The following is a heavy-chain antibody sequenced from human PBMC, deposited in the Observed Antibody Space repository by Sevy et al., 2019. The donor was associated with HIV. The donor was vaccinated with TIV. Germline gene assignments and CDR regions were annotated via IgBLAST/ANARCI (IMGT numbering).Heavy chain of an antibody. CDR1: GFTFSSYA. Sequence: GGCLRLSCAASGFTFSSYATSWVRQAPGKGLEWVSTISGSGDNTFYADSAKGRFTISRDNSKNTLYLQMNSLRAEDTAVYYCAKCLYTSSYADYDYYMDVWGKGTTVTVSS. V-gene: IGHV3-23*01. D-gene: IGHD3-16*01. J-gene: IGHJ6*03. CDR3: AKCLYTSSYADYDYYMDV. CDR2: ISGSGDNT.